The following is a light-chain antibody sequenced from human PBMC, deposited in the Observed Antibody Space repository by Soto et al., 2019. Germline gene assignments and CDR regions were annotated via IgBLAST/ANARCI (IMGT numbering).Light chain of an antibody. J-gene: IGKJ1*01. CDR1: QSISSW. CDR2: DAS. Sequence: DIQMTQSPSTLSASVGDRVTITCRASQSISSWLAWYQQKPGKAPKLLLYDASSLESGVPSRLSGSGSGTEFTLTICSLQPDDFATYYCQQYNSYPWTFGQGTKVEIK. V-gene: IGKV1-5*01. CDR3: QQYNSYPWT.